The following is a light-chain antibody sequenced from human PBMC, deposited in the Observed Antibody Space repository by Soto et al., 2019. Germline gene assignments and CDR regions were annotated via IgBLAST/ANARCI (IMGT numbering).Light chain of an antibody. Sequence: QAVVTQPPSVSGAPGQRVTISCTGSSSNIGAGYDVHWYQQLPGTAPKLLIYGNSNRPSGVPDRFSGSKSGTSASLAITGLQAEDEADYYCQSYDSSLSGHWVFGGGTKLPVL. V-gene: IGLV1-40*01. CDR1: SSNIGAGYD. J-gene: IGLJ3*02. CDR2: GNS. CDR3: QSYDSSLSGHWV.